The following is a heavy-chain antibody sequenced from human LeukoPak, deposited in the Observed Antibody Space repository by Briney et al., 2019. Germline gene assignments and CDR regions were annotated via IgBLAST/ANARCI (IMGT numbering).Heavy chain of an antibody. CDR3: ARDLRGDGDY. Sequence: AGGSLRLSCAASGFTFSSYSMNWVRQAPGKGLEWVSYISSSGSTIYYADSVKGRFTISRDNAKNSLYLQMNSLRAEDTAVYYCARDLRGDGDYWGQGTLVTVSS. CDR2: ISSSGSTI. J-gene: IGHJ4*02. D-gene: IGHD3-16*01. V-gene: IGHV3-48*04. CDR1: GFTFSSYS.